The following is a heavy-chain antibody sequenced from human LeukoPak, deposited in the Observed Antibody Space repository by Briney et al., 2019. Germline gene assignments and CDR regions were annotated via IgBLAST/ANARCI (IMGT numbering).Heavy chain of an antibody. CDR3: ATLGSYYDSSGNPNWFDP. V-gene: IGHV4-31*03. D-gene: IGHD3-22*01. CDR2: IYYSRST. Sequence: SQTLSLTRTVSGGSISSGGYYWSWIRQHPGKGLEWIGYIYYSRSTYYNPYLKSRVTISVDTSKNQFSLKLSSVTAADTAVYYCATLGSYYDSSGNPNWFDPWGQGTLVTVSS. CDR1: GGSISSGGYY. J-gene: IGHJ5*02.